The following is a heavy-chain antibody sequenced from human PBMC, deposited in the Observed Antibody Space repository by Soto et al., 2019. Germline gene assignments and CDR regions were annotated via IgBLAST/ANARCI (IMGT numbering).Heavy chain of an antibody. Sequence: QVQLQQWGAGRLKPSETLSLTCAVYGGSFSGYYWSWIRQPPGKGLEWIGEINHSGSTNYNPSLKSRVTISVDTSQTQFSLKLSSVPAAATAVYYCAIGDYYDSSGYYYPVGYWGQGTLVTVSS. V-gene: IGHV4-34*01. CDR3: AIGDYYDSSGYYYPVGY. J-gene: IGHJ4*02. D-gene: IGHD3-22*01. CDR1: GGSFSGYY. CDR2: INHSGST.